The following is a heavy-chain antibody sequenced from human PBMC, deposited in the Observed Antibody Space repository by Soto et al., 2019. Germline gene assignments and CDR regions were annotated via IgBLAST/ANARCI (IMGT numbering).Heavy chain of an antibody. Sequence: PSETLSLTCTVSDDSITSGAYYWGLIRQPPGKGLEWIGTIQYRGSTYYNPSLKSRVTMSLDTSKNQYSLRLSSVTAADTAVYYCARNLFDSRGYPPEVWGQGILVTVSS. CDR3: ARNLFDSRGYPPEV. V-gene: IGHV4-39*01. D-gene: IGHD3-22*01. CDR2: IQYRGST. CDR1: DDSITSGAYY. J-gene: IGHJ4*02.